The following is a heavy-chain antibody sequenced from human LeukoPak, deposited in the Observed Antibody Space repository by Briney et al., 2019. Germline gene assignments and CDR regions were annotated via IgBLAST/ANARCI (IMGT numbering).Heavy chain of an antibody. J-gene: IGHJ4*02. CDR3: ARDDSDSDY. V-gene: IGHV3-64*01. Sequence: GGSLRLSCAASGFTFSSYAMYWVRQAPGKGLEYVSAISSNGGGTYYGSSVKGRFTISRDNSKNTLYLQMGSLRSDDTAVYYCARDDSDSDYWGQGTLVTVSS. CDR2: ISSNGGGT. D-gene: IGHD2-15*01. CDR1: GFTFSSYA.